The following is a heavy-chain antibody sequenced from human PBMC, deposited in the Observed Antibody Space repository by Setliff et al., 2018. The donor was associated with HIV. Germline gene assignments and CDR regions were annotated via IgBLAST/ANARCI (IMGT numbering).Heavy chain of an antibody. CDR3: ARQLDYTNGRYFDY. CDR2: TDASGDT. CDR1: GDSIKSHH. Sequence: SLTCTVSGDSIKSHHWSWIRQPAGKGLEWLAYTDASGDTNYNPSPRGRVIISLDTSNNQFSLNLNSVTAADTAVYYCARQLDYTNGRYFDYWGPGTLVTVSS. J-gene: IGHJ4*02. V-gene: IGHV4-4*09. D-gene: IGHD4-4*01.